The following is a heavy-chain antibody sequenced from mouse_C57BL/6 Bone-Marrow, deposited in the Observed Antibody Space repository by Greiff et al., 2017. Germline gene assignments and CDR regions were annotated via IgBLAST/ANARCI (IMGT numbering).Heavy chain of an antibody. D-gene: IGHD2-2*01. CDR1: GYTFTDYY. CDR3: ASPIYYGYGGY. CDR2: INPYNGGT. Sequence: VQLQQSGPVLVKPGASVKMSCKASGYTFTDYYMNWVKQSHGKSLEWIGVINPYNGGTSYNQKFKGKATLTVDKSSSTAYMELNSLTSEDSAVYYCASPIYYGYGGYWGQGTTLTVSS. V-gene: IGHV1-19*01. J-gene: IGHJ2*01.